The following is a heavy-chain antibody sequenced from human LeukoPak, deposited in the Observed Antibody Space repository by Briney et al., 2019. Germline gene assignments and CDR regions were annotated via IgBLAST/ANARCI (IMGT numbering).Heavy chain of an antibody. CDR2: ISSGGTTT. J-gene: IGHJ4*02. Sequence: GGSLRLSCVASGFTFSTYSINWVRHAPGKGLEWISYISSGGTTTYYADSVKGRFSISRDNSKNTLYLQMDSLRGEDTAVYYCAKDFRIGYSAHFDYWGQGALVTVSS. V-gene: IGHV3-48*01. CDR3: AKDFRIGYSAHFDY. D-gene: IGHD2-21*01. CDR1: GFTFSTYS.